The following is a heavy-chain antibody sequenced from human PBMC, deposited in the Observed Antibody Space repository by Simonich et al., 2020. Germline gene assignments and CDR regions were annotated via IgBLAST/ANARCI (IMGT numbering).Heavy chain of an antibody. CDR1: GYTFTGYY. D-gene: IGHD6-6*01. V-gene: IGHV1-2*02. CDR3: ARDRAARYYYYYYMDV. CDR2: INPTSGGT. Sequence: QVQLVQSGAEVKKPGASVKVSCKASGYTFTGYYMHWVRQAPGQGLEWMRWINPTSGGTNYAQKFQGRVTMTRDTSISTAYMELSRLRSDDTAVYYCARDRAARYYYYYYMDVWGKGTTVTVSS. J-gene: IGHJ6*03.